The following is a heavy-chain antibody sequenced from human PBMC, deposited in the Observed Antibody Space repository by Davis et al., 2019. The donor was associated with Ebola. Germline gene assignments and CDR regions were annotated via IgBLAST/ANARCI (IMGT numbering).Heavy chain of an antibody. Sequence: GGSLRLSCAASGFTFRNYAMSWVRQAPGKGLEWVAAITGSGRNTYYADSVKGRFTISRDNTKNSIYLQMNSLTVEDTAVYYCATLPGGRGVDVWGPGTTVTVSS. J-gene: IGHJ6*02. CDR2: ITGSGRNT. CDR3: ATLPGGRGVDV. CDR1: GFTFRNYA. D-gene: IGHD1-26*01. V-gene: IGHV3-23*01.